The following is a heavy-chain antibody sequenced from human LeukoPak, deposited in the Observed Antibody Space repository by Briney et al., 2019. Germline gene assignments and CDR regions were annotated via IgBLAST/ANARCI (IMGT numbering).Heavy chain of an antibody. V-gene: IGHV3-48*01. J-gene: IGHJ4*02. D-gene: IGHD6-19*01. Sequence: GGSLRLSCAASGFTFSGYIMNWVRQPPGEGPEWVSFIGTSGNTIYYADSVKGRFTVSRDNAKNSLYLQMNSLRAEDTAVYYCARDQWLDYWGQGTLVTVSS. CDR2: IGTSGNTI. CDR1: GFTFSGYI. CDR3: ARDQWLDY.